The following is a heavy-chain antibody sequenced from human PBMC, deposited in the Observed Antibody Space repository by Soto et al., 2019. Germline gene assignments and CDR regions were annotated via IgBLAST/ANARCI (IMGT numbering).Heavy chain of an antibody. CDR3: ARHPRGGYSSSWYYFDY. Sequence: QLQLQESGPGLVKPSETLSLTCTVSGGSISSSSYYWGWIRQPPGKGLEWIGSIYYSGSTYYNPSLKSRVTISVDTSKNQFSLKRSSVTAADTAVYYCARHPRGGYSSSWYYFDYWGQGTLVTVSS. D-gene: IGHD6-13*01. CDR1: GGSISSSSYY. CDR2: IYYSGST. V-gene: IGHV4-39*01. J-gene: IGHJ4*02.